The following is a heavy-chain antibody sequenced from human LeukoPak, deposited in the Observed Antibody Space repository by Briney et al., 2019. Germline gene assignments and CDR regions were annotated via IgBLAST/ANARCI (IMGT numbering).Heavy chain of an antibody. V-gene: IGHV1-8*03. Sequence: ASVTVSCKASGYTFTSYDINWVRQAPGQGLEWMGWMNPNSGNTGYAQKFQGRVTITRNTSISTAYMELSSLRSEDTAVYYCARGWSADAFDIWGQGTMVTVSS. J-gene: IGHJ3*02. CDR2: MNPNSGNT. CDR1: GYTFTSYD. D-gene: IGHD2-8*02. CDR3: ARGWSADAFDI.